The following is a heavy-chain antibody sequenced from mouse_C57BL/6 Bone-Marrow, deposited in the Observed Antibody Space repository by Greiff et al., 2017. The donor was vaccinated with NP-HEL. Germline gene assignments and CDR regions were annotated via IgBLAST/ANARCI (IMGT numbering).Heavy chain of an antibody. CDR1: GYTFTSYW. CDR3: ARGDSNYSWFAY. V-gene: IGHV1-72*01. CDR2: IDPNSGGT. J-gene: IGHJ3*01. Sequence: QVQLKQPGAELVKPGASVKLSCKASGYTFTSYWMHWVKQRPGRGLEWIGRIDPNSGGTKYNEKFKSKATLTVDKPSSTAYMQLSSLTSEDSAVYYCARGDSNYSWFAYWGQGTLVTVSA. D-gene: IGHD2-5*01.